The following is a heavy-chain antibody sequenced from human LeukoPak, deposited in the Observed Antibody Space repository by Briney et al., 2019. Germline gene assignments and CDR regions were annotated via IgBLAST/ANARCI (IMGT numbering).Heavy chain of an antibody. J-gene: IGHJ3*02. CDR2: ISYDRSNK. CDR3: AKVYSSGDRWDDAFDI. CDR1: GFTFSSYG. Sequence: GGSLRLSCAASGFTFSSYGMHWVRQVPGKGLEWVAVISYDRSNKNYADSVKGRFTISRDNSKNTLYLQMNSLRAEDTAVYYCAKVYSSGDRWDDAFDIWGQGTMVTVSS. D-gene: IGHD6-19*01. V-gene: IGHV3-30*18.